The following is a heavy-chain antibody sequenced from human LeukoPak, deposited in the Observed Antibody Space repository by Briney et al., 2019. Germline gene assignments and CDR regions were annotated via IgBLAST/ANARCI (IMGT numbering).Heavy chain of an antibody. V-gene: IGHV3-23*01. D-gene: IGHD1-26*01. CDR1: GFTFSSYT. CDR2: NSGGST. J-gene: IGHJ6*02. CDR3: AKVGDGSKYYYFSLDV. Sequence: GGSLRLSCAASGFTFSSYTMTWVRQAPGKGLEWVSGNSGGSTTYADSVKGRFTISRDNSNNTLYLQMNSLRAEDTAVYYCAKVGDGSKYYYFSLDVWGQGTTVTVSS.